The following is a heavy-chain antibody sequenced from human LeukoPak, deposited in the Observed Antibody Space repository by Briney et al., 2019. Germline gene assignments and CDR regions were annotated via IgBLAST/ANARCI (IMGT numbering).Heavy chain of an antibody. CDR2: IHFSGRT. V-gene: IGHV4-39*01. Sequence: SETLSLTCTVSGGSISSNTDYWGWIRQPPGMGLEWIGSIHFSGRTYYNPSLKSRVTISVDTSKNLFSLNLSSVTAADTAVYYCARTWTTVTYYFDYWGQGTLVTVSS. J-gene: IGHJ4*02. D-gene: IGHD4-17*01. CDR1: GGSISSNTDY. CDR3: ARTWTTVTYYFDY.